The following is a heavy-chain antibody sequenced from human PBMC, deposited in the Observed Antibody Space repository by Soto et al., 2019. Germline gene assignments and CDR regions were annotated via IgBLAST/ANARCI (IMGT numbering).Heavy chain of an antibody. CDR1: GFSISQYW. CDR3: VREVARIVVVEADPPNWFDP. V-gene: IGHV3-7*01. J-gene: IGHJ5*02. D-gene: IGHD2-15*01. CDR2: IKQDGSDK. Sequence: PGGSLRLSCEASGFSISQYWMNWVRQAPGKGLEWVANIKQDGSDKYYGDSVRGRFAISRDNAKNSVTLQMNSLRAEDTGVYYSVREVARIVVVEADPPNWFDPWGQGTLVTVSS.